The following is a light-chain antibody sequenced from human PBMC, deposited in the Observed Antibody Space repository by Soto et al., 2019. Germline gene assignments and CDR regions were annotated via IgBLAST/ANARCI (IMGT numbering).Light chain of an antibody. CDR1: PHVGSN. CDR2: GAS. V-gene: IGKV3-15*01. J-gene: IGKJ4*01. Sequence: VLWHSPVTLSLSPEVTATPSCRAHPHVGSNLAWYQQRPGQAPRLLIYGASTRATGIPDRFSGSGSGTEFTLTISSLQSEDFAVYYCQHYNNKRPQLTFGGGTKVDIK. CDR3: QHYNNKRPQLT.